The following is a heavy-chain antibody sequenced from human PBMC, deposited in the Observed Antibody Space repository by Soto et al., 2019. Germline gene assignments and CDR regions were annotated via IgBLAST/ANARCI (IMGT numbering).Heavy chain of an antibody. CDR1: GGSISSSSYY. V-gene: IGHV4-39*01. Sequence: SETLSLTCTVSGGSISSSSYYWGWIRQPPGKGLEWIGSIYYSGSTYYNPSLKSRVTISVDTSKNQFSLKLSSVTAADTAAYYCARLGYRDAFDIWGQGTMVTVSS. D-gene: IGHD2-15*01. CDR3: ARLGYRDAFDI. J-gene: IGHJ3*02. CDR2: IYYSGST.